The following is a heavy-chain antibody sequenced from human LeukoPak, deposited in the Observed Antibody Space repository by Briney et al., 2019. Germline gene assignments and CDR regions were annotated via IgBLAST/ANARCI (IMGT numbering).Heavy chain of an antibody. J-gene: IGHJ6*02. Sequence: GGPLRLSCAASGFTFSSYSMNWVRQAPGKGLEWVSSISSSSSYIYYADSVKGRFTISRDNAKNSLYLQMNSLRAEDTAVYYCARGYGSGVYYYYGMDVWGQGTTVTVSS. V-gene: IGHV3-21*01. CDR3: ARGYGSGVYYYYGMDV. CDR1: GFTFSSYS. CDR2: ISSSSSYI. D-gene: IGHD3-10*01.